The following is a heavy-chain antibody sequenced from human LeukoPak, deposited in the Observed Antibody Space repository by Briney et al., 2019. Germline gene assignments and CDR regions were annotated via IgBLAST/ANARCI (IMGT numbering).Heavy chain of an antibody. V-gene: IGHV4-31*03. J-gene: IGHJ3*02. Sequence: SETLSLTCTVSGGSISSGGYYGSWIRQHPGKGLEWIGYIYYSGSTYYNPSLKSRVTISVDTSKNQFSLKLSSVTAVDTAVYYCARVRYYYDSSGLDIWGQGTMVTVSS. CDR1: GGSISSGGYY. D-gene: IGHD3-22*01. CDR3: ARVRYYYDSSGLDI. CDR2: IYYSGST.